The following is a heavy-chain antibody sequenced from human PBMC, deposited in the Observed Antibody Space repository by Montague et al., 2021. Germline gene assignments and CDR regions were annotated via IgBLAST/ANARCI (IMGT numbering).Heavy chain of an antibody. J-gene: IGHJ4*02. CDR3: ARHWDGGSYTRAFDY. CDR2: IFRNGDS. Sequence: SETLSLTCTVSGGSISSSTHYWGWIRQTPGKGLDWIGSIFRNGDSFYNPSLKSPVIISVDTSGNQFSLRLTSVTAADTAVYFCARHWDGGSYTRAFDYWGQGILVTVSS. CDR1: GGSISSSTHY. D-gene: IGHD3-10*01. V-gene: IGHV4-39*01.